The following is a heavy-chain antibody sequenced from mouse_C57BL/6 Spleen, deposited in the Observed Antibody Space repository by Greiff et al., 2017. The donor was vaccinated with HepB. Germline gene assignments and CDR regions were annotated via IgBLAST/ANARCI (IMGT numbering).Heavy chain of an antibody. CDR1: GYSFTGYY. D-gene: IGHD3-3*01. V-gene: IGHV1-42*01. CDR3: ARSRAGTFRDAMDY. CDR2: INPSTGGT. J-gene: IGHJ4*01. Sequence: EVMLVESGPELVKPGASVKISCKASGYSFTGYYMNWVKQSPEKSLEWIGEINPSTGGTTYNQKFKAKATLTVDKSSSTAYMQLKSLTSEDSAVYYCARSRAGTFRDAMDYWGQGTSVTVSS.